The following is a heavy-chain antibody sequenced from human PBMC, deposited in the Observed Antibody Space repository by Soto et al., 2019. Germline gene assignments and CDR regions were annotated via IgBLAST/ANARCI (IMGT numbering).Heavy chain of an antibody. Sequence: EVQLLESGGGLVQPGGSLRLSCAASGFTFSSYAMSCVRQAPGKWLEWVSAISGSGGSTYYADSVKGRFTISRDNSKNTLYLQMNSFRAEDTAVYYCAKVPDTYYYDSSGYYYDYWGQGTLVTVSS. V-gene: IGHV3-23*01. CDR3: AKVPDTYYYDSSGYYYDY. J-gene: IGHJ4*02. CDR1: GFTFSSYA. D-gene: IGHD3-22*01. CDR2: ISGSGGST.